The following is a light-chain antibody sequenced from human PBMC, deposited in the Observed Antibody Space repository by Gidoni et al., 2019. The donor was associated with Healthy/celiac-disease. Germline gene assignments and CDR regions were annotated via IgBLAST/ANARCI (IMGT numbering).Light chain of an antibody. CDR3: QQSYSTPRT. CDR1: QSISSY. J-gene: IGKJ1*01. CDR2: AAS. Sequence: DIKMTQSPSSLSASVGDRVTITCRASQSISSYLNWYQQKPGKAPKLLIYAASSLQSGVPSRFSGRGSGTDFTLTISSLQPEDFATYYCQQSYSTPRTFGQXTKVEIK. V-gene: IGKV1-39*01.